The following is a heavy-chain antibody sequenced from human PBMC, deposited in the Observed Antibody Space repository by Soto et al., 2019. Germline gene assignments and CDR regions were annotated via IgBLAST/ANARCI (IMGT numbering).Heavy chain of an antibody. CDR1: GFTVSSNY. CDR3: ARGAYYYGSGRPYYMDV. Sequence: EVQLVESGGGLVQPGGSLRLSCAASGFTVSSNYMSWVRQAPGKGLEWVSVIYSGGSTYYADSVKGRFTISRDNSKNTLYLQMNSLRAEDTAVYYCARGAYYYGSGRPYYMDVWGKGTTVTVSS. J-gene: IGHJ6*03. D-gene: IGHD3-10*01. CDR2: IYSGGST. V-gene: IGHV3-66*01.